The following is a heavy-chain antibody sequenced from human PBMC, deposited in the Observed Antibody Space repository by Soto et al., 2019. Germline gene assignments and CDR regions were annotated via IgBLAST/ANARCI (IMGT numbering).Heavy chain of an antibody. V-gene: IGHV3-23*01. CDR3: AKDIVVVTAMHYYYGMDV. CDR2: ISGSGGGT. D-gene: IGHD2-21*02. CDR1: GFTFSNYA. J-gene: IGHJ6*02. Sequence: VQLLESGGGLAQPGGSLRLSCAASGFTFSNYAMNWVRQAPGKGLEWVSTISGSGGGTYYADTVKGRFTISRDNSKHTLYLQMNSLRAEDTAVYYCAKDIVVVTAMHYYYGMDVWGQGTTVTVSS.